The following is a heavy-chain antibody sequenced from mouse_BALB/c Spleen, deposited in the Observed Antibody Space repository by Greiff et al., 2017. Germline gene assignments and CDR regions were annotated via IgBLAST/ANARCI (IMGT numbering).Heavy chain of an antibody. CDR3: AKGPYAMDY. Sequence: EVKLEESGGGLVKPGGSLKLSCAASGFTFSSYAMSWVRQSPEKRLEWVAEISSGGSYTYYPDTVTGRFTISRDNAKNTLYLEMSSLRSEDTAMYYCAKGPYAMDYWGQGTSVTVSS. CDR2: ISSGGSYT. V-gene: IGHV5-9-4*01. J-gene: IGHJ4*01. CDR1: GFTFSSYA.